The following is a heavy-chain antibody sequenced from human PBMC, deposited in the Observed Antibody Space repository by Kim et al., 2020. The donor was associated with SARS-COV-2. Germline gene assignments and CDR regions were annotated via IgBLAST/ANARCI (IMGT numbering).Heavy chain of an antibody. J-gene: IGHJ6*02. V-gene: IGHV3-48*03. CDR2: ISSSGSTI. Sequence: GGSLRLSCVASGFTFSSYEMNWVRQAPGKGLEWVSYISSSGSTIYYADSVKGRFTISRDNAKNSLYLQMNSLRAEVTAGYYCARDPYSSSYNYYGMDVWGQGTTVTVSS. D-gene: IGHD6-13*01. CDR1: GFTFSSYE. CDR3: ARDPYSSSYNYYGMDV.